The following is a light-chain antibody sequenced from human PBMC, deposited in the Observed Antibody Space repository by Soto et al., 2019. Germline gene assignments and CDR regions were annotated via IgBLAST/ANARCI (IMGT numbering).Light chain of an antibody. CDR3: LRYMGTGFWV. Sequence: QAVVTQEPSSSVSPGGTVTLTCGLSSGSVSTTYYPSWYQQTPGQAPRTLIYNTNTRSSGVPDRFSGSILGNTAALTITGAQAEEEPDYYSLRYMGTGFWVFGGGTQLTVL. CDR2: NTN. J-gene: IGLJ3*02. CDR1: SGSVSTTYY. V-gene: IGLV8-61*01.